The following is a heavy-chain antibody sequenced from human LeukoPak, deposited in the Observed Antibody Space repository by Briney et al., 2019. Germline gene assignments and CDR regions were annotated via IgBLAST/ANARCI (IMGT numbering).Heavy chain of an antibody. J-gene: IGHJ4*01. Sequence: GGSLRLSCAASGFIFSHHGMHWVRQAPGKGLEWVAAIWSDATNRFYADSVKGRFTISRDNSQNTVSLQMNSLRVKDTAIYYCARDAQRGFDYSNSLKNWGHGTLVTVSS. CDR1: GFIFSHHG. V-gene: IGHV3-33*01. CDR2: IWSDATNR. CDR3: ARDAQRGFDYSNSLKN. D-gene: IGHD4-11*01.